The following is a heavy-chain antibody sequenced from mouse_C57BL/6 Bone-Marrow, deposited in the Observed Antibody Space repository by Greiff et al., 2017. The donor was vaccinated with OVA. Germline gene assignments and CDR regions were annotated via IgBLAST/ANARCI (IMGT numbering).Heavy chain of an antibody. J-gene: IGHJ4*01. CDR3: ARGGNYVGYYAMDY. CDR2: IDPSDSYT. V-gene: IGHV1-50*01. D-gene: IGHD2-1*01. CDR1: GYTFTSYW. Sequence: VQLQQSGAELVKPGASVKLSCKASGYTFTSYWMQWVKQRPGQGLEWIGEIDPSDSYTNYNQKFKGKATLTVDTSSSTAYMQLSSLTSEDSAVYYCARGGNYVGYYAMDYWGQGTSVTVSS.